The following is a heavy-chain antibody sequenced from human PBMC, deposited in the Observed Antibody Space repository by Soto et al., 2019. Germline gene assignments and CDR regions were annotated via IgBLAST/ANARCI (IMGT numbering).Heavy chain of an antibody. Sequence: WGSLGISCASSGFTFSSYGMSWVRQAPGKGLDLISAISPSGGSTYYADSVNGRFTISRDNSKNTLYLQMNSLRAEDTAVYYCAKDNSPHTSSPLRLSLEGPDYYYGMDVWGQGTTVTVSS. V-gene: IGHV3-23*01. CDR2: ISPSGGST. CDR1: GFTFSSYG. J-gene: IGHJ6*01. CDR3: AKDNSPHTSSPLRLSLEGPDYYYGMDV. D-gene: IGHD2-21*01.